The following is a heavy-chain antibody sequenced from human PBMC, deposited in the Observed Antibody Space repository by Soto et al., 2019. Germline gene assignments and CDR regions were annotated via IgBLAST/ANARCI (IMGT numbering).Heavy chain of an antibody. CDR3: ARRHSGGFFRFFDS. Sequence: GASVKVSWKGSGGGLSTNPISWVLQAPGQGLEWMGGTGSGTGPGNHAQKFQGRLTVTADKSTSTVYMELTNLSSEDTAVYYCARRHSGGFFRFFDSWGQGTLVTVSS. CDR1: GGGLSTNP. CDR2: TGSGTGPG. J-gene: IGHJ4*02. D-gene: IGHD2-15*01. V-gene: IGHV1-69*06.